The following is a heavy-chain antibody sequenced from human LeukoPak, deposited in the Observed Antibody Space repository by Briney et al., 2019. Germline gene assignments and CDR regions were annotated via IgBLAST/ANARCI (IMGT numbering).Heavy chain of an antibody. CDR3: ARLTVLGHHFDL. CDR2: IYYSGST. V-gene: IGHV4-30-4*01. J-gene: IGHJ2*01. CDR1: GGSISSGDYY. Sequence: PSQTLSLTCTVSGGSISSGDYYWSWIRQPPGKGLEWIGYIYYSGSTYYNPSLKSRVTISVDTSKNQFSLKLSSVTAADTAVYYCARLTVLGHHFDLWGRGTLVTVSS. D-gene: IGHD2-8*01.